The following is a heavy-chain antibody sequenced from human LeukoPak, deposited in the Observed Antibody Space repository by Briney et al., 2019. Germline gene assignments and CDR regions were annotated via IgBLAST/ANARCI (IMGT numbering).Heavy chain of an antibody. CDR3: AKGRYYYAFDI. CDR1: GFTFSDYY. CDR2: MSSSGDTI. Sequence: GGSLRLSCTASGFTFSDYYMPWIRQAPGKGLEWISYMSSSGDTIYYADSVKGRFTISRDNSKNTLYLQMNSLRAEDTAVYYCAKGRYYYAFDIWGQGTMVTVSS. D-gene: IGHD3-10*01. J-gene: IGHJ3*02. V-gene: IGHV3-11*04.